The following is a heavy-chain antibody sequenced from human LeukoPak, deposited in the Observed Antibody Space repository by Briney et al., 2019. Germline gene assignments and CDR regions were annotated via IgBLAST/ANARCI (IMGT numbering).Heavy chain of an antibody. J-gene: IGHJ4*02. Sequence: GGSLRLSCVASGFPFSSYWMTWARQAPGKGLEWVANIKQDGSKKSYVDSVKGRFTISRDNAKNSLYLQMNSLRAEDTALYYCVGMSDSHDYWGQGTLVTVSS. CDR1: GFPFSSYW. V-gene: IGHV3-7*03. D-gene: IGHD1-14*01. CDR2: IKQDGSKK. CDR3: VGMSDSHDY.